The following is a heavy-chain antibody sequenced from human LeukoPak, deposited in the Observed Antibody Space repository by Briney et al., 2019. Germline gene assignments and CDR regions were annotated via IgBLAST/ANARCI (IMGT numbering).Heavy chain of an antibody. V-gene: IGHV1-8*01. J-gene: IGHJ3*02. Sequence: GASVKVSCKASGYTLTSYDINWVRQATGQGLEWMGWMSPNSGNTGYAQKFQGRVTMTRNTSISTAYMELSSLRSEDTAVYYCVRFIWGLHAFDIWGQGTMVTVSS. CDR2: MSPNSGNT. CDR1: GYTLTSYD. CDR3: VRFIWGLHAFDI. D-gene: IGHD3-16*01.